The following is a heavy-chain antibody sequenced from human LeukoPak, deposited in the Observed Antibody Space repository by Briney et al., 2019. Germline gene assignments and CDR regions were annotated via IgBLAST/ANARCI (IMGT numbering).Heavy chain of an antibody. Sequence: PSETLSLTCTVSGDSISSGNFYWSWIRQPPGKGLEWIGYIYYSGSTYYNPSLKSRVTISVDTSKNQFSLKLSSVTAADTALYYCAREGSAWGPRPFYYFDYWGQGTLVTVSS. D-gene: IGHD7-27*01. V-gene: IGHV4-39*07. CDR3: AREGSAWGPRPFYYFDY. J-gene: IGHJ4*02. CDR2: IYYSGST. CDR1: GDSISSGNFY.